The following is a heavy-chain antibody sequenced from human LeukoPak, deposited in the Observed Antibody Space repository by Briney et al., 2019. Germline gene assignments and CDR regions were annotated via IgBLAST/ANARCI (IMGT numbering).Heavy chain of an antibody. Sequence: ASVKVSCKASGYTFTSHDISWVRQAPGQGLEWMGTITVYKDNTKYAQKFQGRVTMTTDTSTSTAYMELRSLTSDDTAVYYCARNDYDSSGYYLMGDWGGQGTLVTVSS. V-gene: IGHV1-18*01. CDR1: GYTFTSHD. CDR2: ITVYKDNT. D-gene: IGHD3-22*01. CDR3: ARNDYDSSGYYLMGDW. J-gene: IGHJ4*02.